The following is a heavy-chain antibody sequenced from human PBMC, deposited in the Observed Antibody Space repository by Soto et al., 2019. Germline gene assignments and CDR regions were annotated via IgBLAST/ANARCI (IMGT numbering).Heavy chain of an antibody. J-gene: IGHJ5*02. CDR2: ISSSSRYI. CDR1: GFTFSSYS. D-gene: IGHD6-25*01. CDR3: THRQRSGATWFDP. Sequence: GGSLRLSCAASGFTFSSYSMNWVRQAPGKGLEWVSSISSSSRYIYYPDSVKSRLTITKDTSKNQVVLTMTNMDPVDTGTYYCTHRQRSGATWFDPWGQGTLVTSPQ. V-gene: IGHV3-21*03.